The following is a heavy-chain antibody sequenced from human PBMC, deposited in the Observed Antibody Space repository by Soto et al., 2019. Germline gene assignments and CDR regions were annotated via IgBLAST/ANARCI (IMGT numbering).Heavy chain of an antibody. CDR1: GFTFSSYS. CDR2: ISTSSSYI. V-gene: IGHV3-21*01. D-gene: IGHD1-1*01. Sequence: PGGSLRLSCAASGFTFSSYSMNWVRQAPGKGLEWVSSISTSSSYISYADSVKGRFTISRDNAKNSLYLQMNSLRAEDTAVYYCASQTNWNSAADFDYWGRGTLVRVSS. J-gene: IGHJ4*02. CDR3: ASQTNWNSAADFDY.